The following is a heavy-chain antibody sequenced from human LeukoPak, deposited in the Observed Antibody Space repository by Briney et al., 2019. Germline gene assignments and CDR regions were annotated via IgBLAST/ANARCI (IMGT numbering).Heavy chain of an antibody. CDR3: VKDGLAFCGGDCYSYFDY. CDR2: IISNGGST. V-gene: IGHV3-64D*06. Sequence: PGGSLRLSCSASGFTFSVYAIHWVRQAPGKGPEYVSTIISNGGSTYYADSVKGRFTISRDNSKNTVSLQMSSLRAEDTALYYCVKDGLAFCGGDCYSYFDYWGQGTLVTVSS. CDR1: GFTFSVYA. D-gene: IGHD2-21*02. J-gene: IGHJ4*02.